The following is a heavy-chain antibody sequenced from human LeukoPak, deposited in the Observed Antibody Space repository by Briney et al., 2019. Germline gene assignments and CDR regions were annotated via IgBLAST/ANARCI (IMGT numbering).Heavy chain of an antibody. J-gene: IGHJ4*02. CDR1: GFTASSNY. D-gene: IGHD3-22*01. Sequence: GGSLRLSCAASGFTASSNYMSWVRQAPGKGLEWVSVIYSGGSTYYADSVKGRFTISRDNSKNTLYLQMNSLRAEDTAVYYCAREYYYDSSGYYDYWGQGTLVTVSS. V-gene: IGHV3-53*01. CDR2: IYSGGST. CDR3: AREYYYDSSGYYDY.